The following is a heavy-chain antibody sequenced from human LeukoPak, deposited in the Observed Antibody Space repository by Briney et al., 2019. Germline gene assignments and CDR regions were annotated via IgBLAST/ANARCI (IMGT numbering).Heavy chain of an antibody. Sequence: SETLSLTCTVSGESTRSYYWSWIRQPAGKGLEWIGRIYAGGNTNYNPSLKSRVTMSIDTSKNQFSLKLTSVTAADTAVYYCAARGSMVRGPPFDYWGQGTLVTVSS. D-gene: IGHD3-10*01. J-gene: IGHJ4*02. CDR2: IYAGGNT. CDR3: AARGSMVRGPPFDY. CDR1: GESTRSYY. V-gene: IGHV4-4*07.